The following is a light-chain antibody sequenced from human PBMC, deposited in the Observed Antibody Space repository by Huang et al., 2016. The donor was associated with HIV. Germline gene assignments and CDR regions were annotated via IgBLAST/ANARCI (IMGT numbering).Light chain of an antibody. CDR1: QSVGLN. J-gene: IGKJ1*01. Sequence: EIVMTQSPATLSLSPGERATLYCRASQSVGLNLAWYQQRRGQAPRLLISAAAPRATGRPAMFSGSGSGTEFTLTVSSLQSEDFAVYYCQQHNSWPRTFGQGTRV. CDR3: QQHNSWPRT. V-gene: IGKV3-15*01. CDR2: AAA.